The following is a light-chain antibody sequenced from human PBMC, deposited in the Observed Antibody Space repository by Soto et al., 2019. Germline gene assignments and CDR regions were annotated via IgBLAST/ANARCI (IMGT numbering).Light chain of an antibody. V-gene: IGKV1-5*01. CDR2: EAS. J-gene: IGKJ1*01. Sequence: DIQMTQSLATLSASVGDTVTITCRASQSVSRWLNWYQQKPGKAPRLLIYEASNLESGVPIRFSGSGSGTDFVLTITSLQPADSATYYCQQFNSKLWTFGQGTRVEI. CDR1: QSVSRW. CDR3: QQFNSKLWT.